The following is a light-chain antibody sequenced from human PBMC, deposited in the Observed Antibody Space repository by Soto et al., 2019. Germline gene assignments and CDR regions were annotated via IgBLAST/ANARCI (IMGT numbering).Light chain of an antibody. CDR1: SSDVGGYNF. CDR2: EVS. CDR3: NSYGGSSNVV. J-gene: IGLJ2*01. Sequence: QSVVTQPPCASGSPGQSVTISCTGTSSDVGGYNFVSWYQQYPGKAPKIIIYEVSKRASGVPDRFSGSKSGNTASLTVSGLQADDEADYYCNSYGGSSNVVFGGGTKLTVL. V-gene: IGLV2-8*01.